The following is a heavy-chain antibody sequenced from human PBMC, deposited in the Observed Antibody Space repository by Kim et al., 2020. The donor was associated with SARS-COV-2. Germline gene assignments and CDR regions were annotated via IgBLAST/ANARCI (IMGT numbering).Heavy chain of an antibody. CDR3: ARGATKITYYFDY. CDR2: IIPIFGTA. V-gene: IGHV1-69*13. D-gene: IGHD5-12*01. CDR1: GGTFRNYG. Sequence: SVKVSCKASGGTFRNYGISWVRQAPGQGLEWMGGIIPIFGTANYAQKFQGRVTITADESTSTAYMVLTSLRSEDTAMYYCARGATKITYYFDYWGQGSLVTVSS. J-gene: IGHJ4*02.